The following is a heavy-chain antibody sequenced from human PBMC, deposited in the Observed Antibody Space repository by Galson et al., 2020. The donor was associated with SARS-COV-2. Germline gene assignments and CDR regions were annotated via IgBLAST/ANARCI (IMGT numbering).Heavy chain of an antibody. CDR3: ATGPGSSSPNLFDP. Sequence: ASVKVSCKVSGYTLTELSMHWVRQAPGQGLEWMGGFAPEDGETIYAQKFQGRVTMTEDTSTDTAYMELSSLRSEDTAVYYCATGPGSSSPNLFDPWGQGTLVTVSS. D-gene: IGHD6-13*01. CDR2: FAPEDGET. V-gene: IGHV1-24*01. CDR1: GYTLTELS. J-gene: IGHJ5*02.